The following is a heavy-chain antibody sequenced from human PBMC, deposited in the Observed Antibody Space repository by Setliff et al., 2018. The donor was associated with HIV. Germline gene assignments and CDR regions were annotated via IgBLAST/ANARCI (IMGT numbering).Heavy chain of an antibody. J-gene: IGHJ2*01. CDR1: GYIFTDYY. D-gene: IGHD6-19*01. V-gene: IGHV1-2*02. CDR2: INPNSGGT. Sequence: GALVKVSCKASGYIFTDYYIHWVRQAPGQGLEWMGWINPNSGGTNYAQKFQGRVTMTRDTSISTAYMELSRLRSDDTAVYYCARGLNWHFDLWGRGTLVTVSS. CDR3: ARGLNWHFDL.